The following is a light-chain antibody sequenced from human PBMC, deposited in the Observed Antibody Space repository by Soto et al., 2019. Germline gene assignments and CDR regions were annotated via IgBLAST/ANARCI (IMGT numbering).Light chain of an antibody. Sequence: DIQMTQSPSTLSASVGDRVTITCRASQSISSWLAWYQQKPGKAPKLLIYDASSLESGVPSRFSGSGSGTEFTLTISSLQPDDFATYYCQQYNSYSRPFGPGTKVDI. CDR2: DAS. CDR3: QQYNSYSRP. V-gene: IGKV1-5*01. J-gene: IGKJ3*01. CDR1: QSISSW.